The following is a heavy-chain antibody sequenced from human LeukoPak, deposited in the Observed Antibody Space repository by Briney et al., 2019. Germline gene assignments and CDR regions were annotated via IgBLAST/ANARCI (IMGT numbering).Heavy chain of an antibody. Sequence: GSLRLSCAASGFTVSSNYMSWVRQAPGKGLEWVSVIYSGGSTYYADSVKGRFTISRDNSKNTLYLQMNSLRAEDTAVYYCARDQHYYDSSGYSETGDYWGQGTLVTVSS. D-gene: IGHD3-22*01. CDR2: IYSGGST. CDR1: GFTVSSNY. J-gene: IGHJ4*02. CDR3: ARDQHYYDSSGYSETGDY. V-gene: IGHV3-53*01.